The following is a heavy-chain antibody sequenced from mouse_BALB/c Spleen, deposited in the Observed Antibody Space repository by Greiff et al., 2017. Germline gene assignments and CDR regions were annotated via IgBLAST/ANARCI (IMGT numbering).Heavy chain of an antibody. CDR3: ARNGGYGSREGFAY. Sequence: QVQLQQSGPGLVQPSQSLSITCTASGFSFTSYGVHWVRQSPGKGLEWLGVIWSGGSTDYNAAFISRLSISKDNSKSQVFFKMNSLQANDTAIYYCARNGGYGSREGFAYWGQGTLVTVSA. D-gene: IGHD1-1*01. CDR1: GFSFTSYG. V-gene: IGHV2-2*02. CDR2: IWSGGST. J-gene: IGHJ3*01.